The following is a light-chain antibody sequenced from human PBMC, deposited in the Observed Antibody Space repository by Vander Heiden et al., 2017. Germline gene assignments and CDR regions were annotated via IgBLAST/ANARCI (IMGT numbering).Light chain of an antibody. J-gene: IGKJ2*01. V-gene: IGKV2-40*01. CDR2: TPS. Sequence: DLVMTQSTLSLPVTPGEPAYRSCRASQSLLESDDRNTYLDWYLQKPGKAPQLLIYTPSNRDSGVPDRFSGSGSGTDFTLKISRVEAEDVGIYYCMQRIEYPSYTFGQGTKLEIK. CDR1: QSLLESDDRNTY. CDR3: MQRIEYPSYT.